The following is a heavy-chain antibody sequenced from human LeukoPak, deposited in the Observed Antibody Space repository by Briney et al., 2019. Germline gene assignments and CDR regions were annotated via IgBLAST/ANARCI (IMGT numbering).Heavy chain of an antibody. CDR3: ARGIGYYDSSGYDNYYFDY. D-gene: IGHD3-22*01. CDR2: ISAYNGNT. CDR1: GYTFTSYG. J-gene: IGHJ4*02. V-gene: IGHV1-18*01. Sequence: GASVKVSCKASGYTFTSYGISWVRQAPGQGLEWMGWISAYNGNTNYAQKLQGRVTMTTDTSTSTAYMELRSLRSDDTAVYYCARGIGYYDSSGYDNYYFDYWGQGTLVTVSS.